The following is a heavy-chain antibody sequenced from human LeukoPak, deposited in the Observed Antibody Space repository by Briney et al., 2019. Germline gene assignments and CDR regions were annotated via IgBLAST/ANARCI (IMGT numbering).Heavy chain of an antibody. V-gene: IGHV4-4*07. J-gene: IGHJ5*02. Sequence: SETLSLTCTVSLRPISSYHWTWIRQPPGKGLKWIGRIYTSGSTYDNPSLKSRVTMSVDTYKNQFSLKLSSVTAADTAVYYCARESEDCSGGSCYPTGFDPWGQGTLVTVSS. CDR3: ARESEDCSGGSCYPTGFDP. CDR2: IYTSGST. CDR1: LRPISSYH. D-gene: IGHD2-15*01.